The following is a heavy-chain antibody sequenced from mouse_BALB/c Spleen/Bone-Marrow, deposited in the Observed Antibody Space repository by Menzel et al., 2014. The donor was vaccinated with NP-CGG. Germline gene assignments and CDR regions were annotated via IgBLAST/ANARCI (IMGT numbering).Heavy chain of an antibody. CDR2: INPGSGGT. D-gene: IGHD4-1*01. CDR1: GYAFTNYL. V-gene: IGHV1-54*01. J-gene: IGHJ1*01. CDR3: ARELGRWYFDV. Sequence: QVQLQQSGAELVRPGTSVKVSCKASGYAFTNYLIERVKQRPGQGLEWIGVINPGSGGTNYNEKFKGKATLTADKSSSTAYMQLSSLTSDDSAVYFCARELGRWYFDVWGAGTTVTVSS.